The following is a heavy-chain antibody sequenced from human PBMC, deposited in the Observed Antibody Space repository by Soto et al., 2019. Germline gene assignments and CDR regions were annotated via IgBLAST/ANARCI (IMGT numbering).Heavy chain of an antibody. CDR3: ARQKRPIDY. V-gene: IGHV4-39*01. Sequence: SSETLSLTCTVSGGSISSSSYYWGWIRQPPGKGLEWIGSIYYGGSTYYNPSLKSRVTISVDTSKNQFSLKLSSVTAADTAVYYCARQKRPIDYWGQGTLVTVSS. CDR1: GGSISSSSYY. J-gene: IGHJ4*02. CDR2: IYYGGST.